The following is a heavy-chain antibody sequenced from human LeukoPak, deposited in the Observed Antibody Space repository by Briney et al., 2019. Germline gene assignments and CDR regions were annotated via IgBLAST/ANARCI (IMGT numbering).Heavy chain of an antibody. D-gene: IGHD3-10*01. CDR3: ARRSITMVRGVIQHDNWFDP. CDR1: GDSVSSNIAA. J-gene: IGHJ5*02. Sequence: SQTLSLTCAISGDSVSSNIAAWNWIRQSPSRGLEWLGRTYYRSKWYNDYAVSVKSRITISPDTSKNQFSLQLNSVTAADTAVYYCARRSITMVRGVIQHDNWFDPWGQGTLVTVSS. V-gene: IGHV6-1*01. CDR2: TYYRSKWYN.